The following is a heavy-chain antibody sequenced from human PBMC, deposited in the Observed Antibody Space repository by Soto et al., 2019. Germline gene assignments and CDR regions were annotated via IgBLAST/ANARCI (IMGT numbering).Heavy chain of an antibody. J-gene: IGHJ6*02. CDR2: ISYSGNT. CDR3: ARTPPMFRVVIPPYGMDV. CDR1: GGSISSGGNL. Sequence: SETLSLTCTASGGSISSGGNLCSYIRQHPGKGLEWIGYISYSGNTFYNPSLKSRVTMSIDTSLTQFSLELSAVSAADTAVYFCARTPPMFRVVIPPYGMDVWGQGTTVTV. V-gene: IGHV4-31*03. D-gene: IGHD3-3*01.